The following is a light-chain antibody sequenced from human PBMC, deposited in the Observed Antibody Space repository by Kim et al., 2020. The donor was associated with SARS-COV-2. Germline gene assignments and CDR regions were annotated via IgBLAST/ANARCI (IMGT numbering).Light chain of an antibody. CDR2: AAS. Sequence: EIVLTQSPGTLSLSPGVRATLSCRASQSVSSSYLAWYQQKPGQAPRLLIYAASTRAAGIPDRFSGSGSGTDFTLTISRLEPEDFAVYYCQQYDNSPGYTFARGPSWRS. CDR3: QQYDNSPGYT. V-gene: IGKV3-20*01. J-gene: IGKJ2*01. CDR1: QSVSSSY.